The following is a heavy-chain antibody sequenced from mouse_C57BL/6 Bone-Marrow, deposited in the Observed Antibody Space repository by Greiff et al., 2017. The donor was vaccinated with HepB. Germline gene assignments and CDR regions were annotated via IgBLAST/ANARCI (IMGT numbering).Heavy chain of an antibody. Sequence: QVQLQQSGAELASPGASVTLSCKASGYTFTDHIMNWVKKRPGQGLEWIGRIYPVSGDTNYNQKFMGKATFSVDRSSSTVYMVLNSLTSEDPAVYYCAITTVVAPYAMDYWGQGTSVTVSS. CDR2: IYPVSGDT. J-gene: IGHJ4*01. CDR3: AITTVVAPYAMDY. V-gene: IGHV1-11*01. CDR1: GYTFTDHI. D-gene: IGHD1-1*01.